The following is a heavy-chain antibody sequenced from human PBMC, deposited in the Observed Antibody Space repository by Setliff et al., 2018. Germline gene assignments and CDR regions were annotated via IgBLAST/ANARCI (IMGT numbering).Heavy chain of an antibody. CDR3: ARAITSKYYFEY. D-gene: IGHD3-16*01. Sequence: SETLSLTCAVYGGSFSGYYWTWIRQPPGKGLEWIGEINHSGSSNYNPSLKSRLTISVDTSKTQFSLRLSSVTAADTAVYYCARAITSKYYFEYWGQGTLVTVSS. V-gene: IGHV4-34*09. CDR1: GGSFSGYY. CDR2: INHSGSS. J-gene: IGHJ4*02.